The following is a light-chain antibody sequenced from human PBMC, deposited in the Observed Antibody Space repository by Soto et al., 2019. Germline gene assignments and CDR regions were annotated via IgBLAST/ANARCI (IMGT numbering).Light chain of an antibody. CDR1: SSDVGGYNY. CDR2: AVT. Sequence: QSVLTQPPSVSGSPGQSITISYTGTSSDVGGYNYVSWYQQHPGKAPKLMIYAVTDRPSGVSSRFSGSKSGNTASLTISGLQAEDEADYYCSSYTSSSTLFGTGTKVTVL. CDR3: SSYTSSSTL. J-gene: IGLJ1*01. V-gene: IGLV2-14*01.